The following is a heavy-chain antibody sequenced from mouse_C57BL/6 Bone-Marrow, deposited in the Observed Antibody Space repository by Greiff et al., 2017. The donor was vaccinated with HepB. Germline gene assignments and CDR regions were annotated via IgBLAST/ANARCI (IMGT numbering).Heavy chain of an antibody. CDR1: GYTFTSYW. D-gene: IGHD3-2*02. J-gene: IGHJ3*01. CDR2: IYPGSGST. Sequence: QVQLKQPGAELVKPGASVKMSCKASGYTFTSYWITWVKQRPGQGLEWIGDIYPGSGSTNYNQKFKDKATLTVDKSSSTAYMQLSSLTSEDSAVYYCARSRSSGSAWFAYWGQGTLVTVSA. CDR3: ARSRSSGSAWFAY. V-gene: IGHV1-55*01.